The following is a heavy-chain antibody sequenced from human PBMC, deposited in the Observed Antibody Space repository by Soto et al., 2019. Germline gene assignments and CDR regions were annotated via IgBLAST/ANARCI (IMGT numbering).Heavy chain of an antibody. CDR3: ARDHDS. V-gene: IGHV4-61*01. J-gene: IGHJ3*01. Sequence: SDTLSLTCILPCNSVIRGRYYWNWIRQPPGNGLEWIGYMDYSGSTNYSPSLKSRVTISVDTSKNQFSLKLTSVTAADTAVYYCARDHDSWGQGTMVT. D-gene: IGHD3-3*01. CDR2: MDYSGST. CDR1: CNSVIRGRYY.